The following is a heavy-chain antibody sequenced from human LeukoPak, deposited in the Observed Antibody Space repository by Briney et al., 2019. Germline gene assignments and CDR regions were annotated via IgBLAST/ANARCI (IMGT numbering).Heavy chain of an antibody. J-gene: IGHJ6*03. CDR1: GGSISSYY. CDR2: IYTSGST. Sequence: SETLSLTCTVSGGSISSYYWSWIRQPAGKGLEWIGRIYTSGSTNYNPSLKSRVTMSVDTSKNQFSLKLSSVTAADTAAYYCATSPPPCYYYYYMDVWGKGTTVTVSS. CDR3: ATSPPPCYYYYYMDV. V-gene: IGHV4-4*07.